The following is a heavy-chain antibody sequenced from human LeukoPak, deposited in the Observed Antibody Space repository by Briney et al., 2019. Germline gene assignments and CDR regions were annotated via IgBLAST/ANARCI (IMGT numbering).Heavy chain of an antibody. J-gene: IGHJ6*02. CDR3: ARQRQPLRYYGMDV. CDR2: IYYSGST. D-gene: IGHD6-25*01. Sequence: SETLSLTCTVSGGSFSSYYWSWIRQPPGKGLEWIGYIYYSGSTNYNPSLKSRVTISVDTSKNQYSLKLSSVTAADTAVYYCARQRQPLRYYGMDVWGQGTTVTVSS. CDR1: GGSFSSYY. V-gene: IGHV4-59*01.